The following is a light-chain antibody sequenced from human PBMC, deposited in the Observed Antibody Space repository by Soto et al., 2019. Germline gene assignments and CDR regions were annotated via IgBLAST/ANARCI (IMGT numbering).Light chain of an antibody. CDR1: QSISRN. V-gene: IGKV3-15*01. J-gene: IGKJ1*01. CDR2: GAS. CDR3: QQYTNWPQVRT. Sequence: EIVMTQSPATLSVSPGESAALSCRASQSISRNLAWYQLKPGQAPRLLIYGASTRVPGIPARFSGSGSGTEFTLSISSLQSDVSAVYYCQQYTNWPQVRTFGQGTKVEIK.